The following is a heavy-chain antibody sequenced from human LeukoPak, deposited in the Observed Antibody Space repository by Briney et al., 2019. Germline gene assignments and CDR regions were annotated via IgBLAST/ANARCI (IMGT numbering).Heavy chain of an antibody. CDR2: INHSGST. Sequence: SETLSLTCAVYGGSFSGYYWSWIRQPPGKGLEWIGEINHSGSTNYNPSLKSRVTISVDTSKNQFSLKLSSVTAADTAVYYCARDYDILTGYYTANDAFDIWGQGTVVTVSS. V-gene: IGHV4-34*01. CDR1: GGSFSGYY. D-gene: IGHD3-9*01. J-gene: IGHJ3*02. CDR3: ARDYDILTGYYTANDAFDI.